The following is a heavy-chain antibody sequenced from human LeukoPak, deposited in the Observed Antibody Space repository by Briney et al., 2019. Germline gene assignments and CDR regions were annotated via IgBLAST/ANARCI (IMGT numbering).Heavy chain of an antibody. CDR1: GFTFSSYA. V-gene: IGHV3-23*01. CDR2: ISGSGGST. D-gene: IGHD6-13*01. CDR3: AKDRGIAAAGGYFDY. Sequence: GGSLRLSCAASGFTFSSYAMSWVRQAPGKGLEWVSAISGSGGSTYYADSVKGRLTISRDNSKNTLCLQMNSLRAEDTAVYYCAKDRGIAAAGGYFDYWGQGTLVTVSS. J-gene: IGHJ4*02.